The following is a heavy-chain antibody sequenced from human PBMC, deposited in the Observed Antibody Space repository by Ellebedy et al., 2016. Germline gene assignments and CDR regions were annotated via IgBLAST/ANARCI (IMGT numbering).Heavy chain of an antibody. CDR3: ARGGGKQVTDY. J-gene: IGHJ4*02. D-gene: IGHD4-23*01. Sequence: ASVKVSXKASRYTFTSYYMHWVRQAPGQGLEWMGIINPSGGSTSYAQKFQGRVTMTRDTSTSTAYMELRSLRSDDTAVYYCARGGGKQVTDYWGQGTLVTVSS. CDR1: RYTFTSYY. V-gene: IGHV1-46*01. CDR2: INPSGGST.